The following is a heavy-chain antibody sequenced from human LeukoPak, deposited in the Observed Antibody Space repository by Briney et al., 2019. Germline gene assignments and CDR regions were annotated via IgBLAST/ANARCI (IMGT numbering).Heavy chain of an antibody. CDR3: ARGIIRYYYGSGSYLSALDY. CDR1: GGSFSGYY. V-gene: IGHV4-34*01. Sequence: PSETLSLTCAVYGGSFSGYYWSWIRQPPGKGLEWIGEINHSGSTNYNPSLKSRVTISVDTSKNQFSLKLSSVTAADTAVYYCARGIIRYYYGSGSYLSALDYWGQGTLVTVSS. D-gene: IGHD3-10*01. J-gene: IGHJ4*02. CDR2: INHSGST.